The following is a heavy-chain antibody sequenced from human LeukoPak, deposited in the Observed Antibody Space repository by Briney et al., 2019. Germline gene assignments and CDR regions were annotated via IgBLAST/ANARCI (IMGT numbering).Heavy chain of an antibody. J-gene: IGHJ3*02. Sequence: GGSLRLSCAASGFTFSSYAMSWVRQAPGKGLEWVGFIRSKAYGGTTKNAASVKGRFTISRDDSSSIAYLQMNSLKTEDTAVYYCTRRYNYDSSGYYCVRDAFDIWGQGTMVTVSS. D-gene: IGHD3-22*01. CDR3: TRRYNYDSSGYYCVRDAFDI. CDR1: GFTFSSYA. CDR2: IRSKAYGGTT. V-gene: IGHV3-49*04.